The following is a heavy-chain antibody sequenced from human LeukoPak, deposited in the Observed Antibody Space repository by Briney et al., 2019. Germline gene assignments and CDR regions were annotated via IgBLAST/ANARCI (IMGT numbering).Heavy chain of an antibody. Sequence: SETLSLTCTVSGGSISSYYWRWIRQPPGKGLGWIGYIYYSGSTNYNPSLKSRVTISVDTSKNQFSLKLSSVTAADTAVYYCARGQASSRYYYYGMDVWGQGTTVTVSS. CDR3: ARGQASSRYYYYGMDV. CDR1: GGSISSYY. J-gene: IGHJ6*02. CDR2: IYYSGST. D-gene: IGHD1-26*01. V-gene: IGHV4-59*01.